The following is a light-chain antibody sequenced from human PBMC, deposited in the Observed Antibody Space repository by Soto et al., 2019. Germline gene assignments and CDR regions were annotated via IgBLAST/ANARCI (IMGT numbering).Light chain of an antibody. V-gene: IGKV1-5*03. Sequence: DIQMTQSPSTLSGSVGDRVTITCRASQTISSWLAWYQQKPGKAPKLLIYKASTLKSGVPSRFSGSGSGTEFTLTISSLQHDDFEPYYCQPYNSYPYTFGQGTKADIK. J-gene: IGKJ2*01. CDR1: QTISSW. CDR3: QPYNSYPYT. CDR2: KAS.